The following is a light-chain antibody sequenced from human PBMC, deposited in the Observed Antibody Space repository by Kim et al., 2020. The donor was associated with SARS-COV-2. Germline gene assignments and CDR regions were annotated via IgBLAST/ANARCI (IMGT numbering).Light chain of an antibody. Sequence: PTATLNCTGNSNNVGNQGAAWLQQHQGHPPKLLSYRNNNRPSGISERFSASRSGNTASLTITGLQPEDEADYYCSAWDSSLSGWVFGGGTQLTVL. V-gene: IGLV10-54*04. CDR2: RNN. CDR1: SNNVGNQG. CDR3: SAWDSSLSGWV. J-gene: IGLJ3*02.